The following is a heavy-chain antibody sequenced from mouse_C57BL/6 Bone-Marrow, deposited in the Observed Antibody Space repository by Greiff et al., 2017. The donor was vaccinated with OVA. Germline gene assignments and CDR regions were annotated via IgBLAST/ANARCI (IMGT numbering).Heavy chain of an antibody. CDR2: IDPNSGGT. CDR1: GYTFTSYW. D-gene: IGHD2-3*01. Sequence: VQLQQSGAELVKPGASVKLSCKASGYTFTSYWMHWVKQRPGRGLEWIGRIDPNSGGTKYNEKFKSKATLTVDKPSSTAYMQLSSLTSEDSAVDYCARSDDGYYPAWFAYWGQGTLVTVSA. J-gene: IGHJ3*01. CDR3: ARSDDGYYPAWFAY. V-gene: IGHV1-72*01.